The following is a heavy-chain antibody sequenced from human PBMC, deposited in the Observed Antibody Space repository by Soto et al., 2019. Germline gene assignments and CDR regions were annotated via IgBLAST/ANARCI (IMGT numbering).Heavy chain of an antibody. J-gene: IGHJ4*02. V-gene: IGHV4-59*08. D-gene: IGHD3-16*01. CDR1: GGSISSYY. CDR2: IYYSGST. Sequence: PSETLSLTCTVSGGSISSYYWSWIRQPPGKGLEWIGYIYYSGSTNYNPSLKSRVTISVDTSKNQFSLKLSSVTAADTAVYYWAGSTGWGGATLADWGQGTLVTVSS. CDR3: AGSTGWGGATLAD.